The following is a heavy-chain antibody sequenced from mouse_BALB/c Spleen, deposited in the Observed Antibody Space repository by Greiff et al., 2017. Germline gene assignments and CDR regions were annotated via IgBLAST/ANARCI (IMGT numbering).Heavy chain of an antibody. D-gene: IGHD1-1*01. CDR3: TLLNAMDY. CDR2: IYPGSGST. J-gene: IGHJ4*01. V-gene: IGHV1S22*01. CDR1: GYTFTSYW. Sequence: LQQPGSELVRPGASVKLSCKASGYTFTSYWMHWVKQRPGQGLEWIGNIYPGSGSTNYDAKFKSKATLTVDTSSSTAYMQLSSLTSEDSAVYYCTLLNAMDYWGQGTSGTVSA.